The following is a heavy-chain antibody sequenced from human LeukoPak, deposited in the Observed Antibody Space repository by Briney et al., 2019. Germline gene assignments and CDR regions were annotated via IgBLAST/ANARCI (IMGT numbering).Heavy chain of an antibody. CDR1: GFAFSSYW. V-gene: IGHV3-23*01. CDR3: AKDGSYYYGSGSYYHYYYYGMDV. Sequence: PGGSLRLSCEASGFAFSSYWASWVRQAPGKGLEWVSAISGSGGSTYYADSVKGRFTISRDNSKNTLYLQMNSLRAEDTAVYYCAKDGSYYYGSGSYYHYYYYGMDVWGQGTTVTVSS. J-gene: IGHJ6*02. D-gene: IGHD3-10*01. CDR2: ISGSGGST.